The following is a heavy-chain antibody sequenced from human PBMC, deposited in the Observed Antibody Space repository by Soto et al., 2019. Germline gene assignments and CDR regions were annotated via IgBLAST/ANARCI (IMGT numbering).Heavy chain of an antibody. Sequence: QVQLVESGGGVVQPGKSLRLSCAASGFAFSAYGMHWVRQAPGKGLEWVAVISSDGSKNYYADSVKGRFTISRDNSRNTLYLQMNSLRAEDTAVYFCAKVQVGSSNWYYVDSWGQGTLVTVSS. D-gene: IGHD6-13*01. CDR2: ISSDGSKN. CDR3: AKVQVGSSNWYYVDS. V-gene: IGHV3-30*18. CDR1: GFAFSAYG. J-gene: IGHJ4*02.